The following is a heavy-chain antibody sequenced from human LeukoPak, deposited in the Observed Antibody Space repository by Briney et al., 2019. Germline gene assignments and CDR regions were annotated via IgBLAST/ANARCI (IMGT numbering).Heavy chain of an antibody. J-gene: IGHJ4*02. Sequence: GGSLRLSCAASGFTFSSYAMHWVRQAPGKGLEWVAVISYDGSNKFYADSVKGRFTISRDNSKNTLYLQMNSLRPEDTAVYYCARISSGIAAAGSRQGFDYWGQGTLVTVSS. CDR3: ARISSGIAAAGSRQGFDY. CDR2: ISYDGSNK. V-gene: IGHV3-30-3*01. CDR1: GFTFSSYA. D-gene: IGHD6-13*01.